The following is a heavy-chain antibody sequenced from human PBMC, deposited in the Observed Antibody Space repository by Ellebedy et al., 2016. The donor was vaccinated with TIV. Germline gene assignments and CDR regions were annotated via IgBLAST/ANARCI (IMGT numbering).Heavy chain of an antibody. D-gene: IGHD3-22*01. CDR2: IYHNGNT. Sequence: MPSETLSLTCTVSGGSISSYYWTWIRQPQGKGLEWIGYIYHNGNTNYNPSLKSRVTISVDTSKNQFSLKLSSVTAADTAVYYCARQYNYGTSGYYVDYWGQGTLLTVSS. J-gene: IGHJ4*02. CDR1: GGSISSYY. CDR3: ARQYNYGTSGYYVDY. V-gene: IGHV4-59*08.